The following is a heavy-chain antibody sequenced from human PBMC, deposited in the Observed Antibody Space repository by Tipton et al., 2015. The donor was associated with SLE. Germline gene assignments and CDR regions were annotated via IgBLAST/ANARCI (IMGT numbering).Heavy chain of an antibody. V-gene: IGHV4-4*02. CDR1: GGSISSSNW. D-gene: IGHD5-18*01. CDR3: ARGHTAMVGSLYYYGMDV. J-gene: IGHJ6*02. Sequence: TLSLTCAVSGGSISSSNWWSWVRQPPGKGLEWIGEIYHSGSTYYNPSLKSRVTISVDTSKNQFSLKLSSVTAADTAVYYCARGHTAMVGSLYYYGMDVWGQGTTVTVSS. CDR2: IYHSGST.